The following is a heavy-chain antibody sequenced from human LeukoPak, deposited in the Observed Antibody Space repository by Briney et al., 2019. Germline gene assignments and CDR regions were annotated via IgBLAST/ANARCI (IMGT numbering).Heavy chain of an antibody. V-gene: IGHV3-23*01. CDR2: IYDNSVNT. Sequence: PGGPLRLSCAASGYTHNSYAMSWARHAPGKGLEGVLTIYDNSVNTYYSHSVKGRFTISRDNSKNTLYLQLNSLRAEDTAFYYCAKDPSDLGASGSYNYFDYWGQGTLVTVSS. D-gene: IGHD3-10*01. CDR1: GYTHNSYA. CDR3: AKDPSDLGASGSYNYFDY. J-gene: IGHJ4*02.